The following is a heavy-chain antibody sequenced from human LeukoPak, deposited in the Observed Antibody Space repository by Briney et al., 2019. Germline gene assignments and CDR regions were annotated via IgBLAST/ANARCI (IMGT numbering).Heavy chain of an antibody. J-gene: IGHJ4*02. D-gene: IGHD2-15*01. Sequence: GGPLRLSCGASGLTFPGSKMTWVRRGPGKGLGWVSSTIIISSFINYADSVKGRFTISRDNAKNSVYLQMNSLRAEDTAVYYCARDKDRASAGRCYLPDDWGQGTLVTVSS. CDR1: GLTFPGSK. CDR2: TIIISSFI. CDR3: ARDKDRASAGRCYLPDD. V-gene: IGHV3-21*01.